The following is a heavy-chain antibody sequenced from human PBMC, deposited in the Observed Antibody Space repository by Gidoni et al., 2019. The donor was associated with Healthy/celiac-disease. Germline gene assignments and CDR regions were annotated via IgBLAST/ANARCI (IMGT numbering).Heavy chain of an antibody. CDR2: IRGSGGST. Sequence: EVQLLESGGGLVQPGGSLRLSCAASGFPFSSYAMSWVRQAPGKGLEWVSAIRGSGGSTYYADSVKGRFTISRDNSKNSLYLQMNSLRAEDTAVYYCAKDGYYDSSGYALGPGAFDIWGQGTMVTVSS. V-gene: IGHV3-23*01. CDR3: AKDGYYDSSGYALGPGAFDI. CDR1: GFPFSSYA. J-gene: IGHJ3*02. D-gene: IGHD3-22*01.